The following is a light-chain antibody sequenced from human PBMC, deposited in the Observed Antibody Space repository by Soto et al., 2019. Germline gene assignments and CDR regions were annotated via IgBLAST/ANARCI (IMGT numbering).Light chain of an antibody. CDR1: SSNIGSRT. CDR3: ATWDDILDGHV. V-gene: IGLV1-44*01. CDR2: TNN. Sequence: QAVVTQPPSASGTPGQRVTISCSGSSSNIGSRTVNWYQQLPGSAPKLPIYTNNQRPSGVPDRFSGSKSGTSASLAISGLQSEDEADYYCATWDDILDGHVFGTGTKLTVL. J-gene: IGLJ1*01.